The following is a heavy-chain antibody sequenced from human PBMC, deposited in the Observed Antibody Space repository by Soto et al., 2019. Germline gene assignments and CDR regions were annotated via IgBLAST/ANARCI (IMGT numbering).Heavy chain of an antibody. CDR3: ARGSGFDY. Sequence: PGGSLRLSCATSGFAFSRYAMHRVRQAPGKGLEWVSYISSSSSTIYYADSVKGRFTISRDNAKNSLYLQMNSLRDEDTAVYYCARGSGFDYWGQGTLVTVSS. CDR2: ISSSSSTI. CDR1: GFAFSRYA. V-gene: IGHV3-48*02. J-gene: IGHJ4*02.